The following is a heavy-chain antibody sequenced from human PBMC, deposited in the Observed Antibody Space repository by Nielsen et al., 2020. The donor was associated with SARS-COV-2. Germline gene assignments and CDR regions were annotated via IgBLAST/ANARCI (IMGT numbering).Heavy chain of an antibody. CDR3: ARHSDIAVAAHSFDH. J-gene: IGHJ4*02. V-gene: IGHV5-51*01. CDR2: IYPGDSET. D-gene: IGHD6-19*01. Sequence: GESLKISCKASGYNFPTYWIDWVRQMPGKGLEWMGIIYPGDSETRYSPSFQGQVTISVDKSISTAYLQWSSLKASDTAIYYCARHSDIAVAAHSFDHWGQGTLVTVSS. CDR1: GYNFPTYW.